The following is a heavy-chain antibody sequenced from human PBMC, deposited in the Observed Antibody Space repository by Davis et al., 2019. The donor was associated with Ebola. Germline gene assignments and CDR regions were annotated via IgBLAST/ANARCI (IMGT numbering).Heavy chain of an antibody. D-gene: IGHD3-10*01. CDR1: GYTFTSYG. CDR3: ARDLATSSGAHFYYFGMDV. V-gene: IGHV1-18*01. J-gene: IGHJ6*04. Sequence: ASVKVSCKASGYTFTSYGISWVRQAPGQGLEWMGWISGYEDNRNYAPRFQGRITLTKDRATSTVYMELRSLTSDDTAVYYCARDLATSSGAHFYYFGMDVWGEGTSVAVSS. CDR2: ISGYEDNR.